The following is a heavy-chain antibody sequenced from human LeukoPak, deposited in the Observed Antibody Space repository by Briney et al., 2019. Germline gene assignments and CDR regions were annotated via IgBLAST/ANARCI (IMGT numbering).Heavy chain of an antibody. D-gene: IGHD1-26*01. CDR2: INPNSGGT. V-gene: IGHV1-2*02. J-gene: IGHJ3*02. Sequence: WASVKVSSKASGYTFTGYYMHWVRQAPGQGLEWMGWINPNSGGTNYAQKFQGRVTMTRDTSISTAYMELSRLRSDDTAVYYCARGWAGELLNAFDIWGQGTMVTVSS. CDR3: ARGWAGELLNAFDI. CDR1: GYTFTGYY.